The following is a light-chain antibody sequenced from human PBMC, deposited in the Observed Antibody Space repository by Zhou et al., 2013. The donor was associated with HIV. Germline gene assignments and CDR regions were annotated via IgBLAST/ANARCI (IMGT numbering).Light chain of an antibody. CDR3: HQTYSTHLT. V-gene: IGKV1-5*03. CDR1: RSVSPW. Sequence: DVQLTQSPPTLSASVGDNVTITCRASRSVSPWLAWYQQKPGGAPKLLVYQTSTLESRVPSRFSGRGSGAEFHLSIVSLQPDDFATYFCHQTYSTHLTFGGGTKVEIK. CDR2: QTS. J-gene: IGKJ4*01.